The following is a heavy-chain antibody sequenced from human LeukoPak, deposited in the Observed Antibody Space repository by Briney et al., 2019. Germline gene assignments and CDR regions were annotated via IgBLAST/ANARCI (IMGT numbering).Heavy chain of an antibody. D-gene: IGHD3-10*01. CDR3: AKDIHYGSGRGYGMDV. CDR2: ISGSGGST. V-gene: IGHV3-23*01. Sequence: PGGSLRLSCAASGFTFSSYAMSWVRQAPGKGLEWVSAISGSGGSTYYADSVKGRFTISRDNAKNSLYLQMNSLGAEDTALYYCAKDIHYGSGRGYGMDVWGQGTTVTVSS. CDR1: GFTFSSYA. J-gene: IGHJ6*02.